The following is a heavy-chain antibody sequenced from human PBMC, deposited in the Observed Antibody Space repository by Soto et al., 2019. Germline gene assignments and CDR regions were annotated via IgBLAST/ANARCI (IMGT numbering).Heavy chain of an antibody. CDR1: GFTFSSYA. Sequence: GSLRLSCVASGFTFSSYAMSWVRQAPGKGLEWVSTLSGSGGDTYYADSVNGRFTISRDKSKNTLYLQMDRLRVEDTAVYYCAKRGGYDYVWKSYRPDSWGQGTLVTVSS. J-gene: IGHJ4*02. CDR2: LSGSGGDT. V-gene: IGHV3-23*01. CDR3: AKRGGYDYVWKSYRPDS. D-gene: IGHD3-16*02.